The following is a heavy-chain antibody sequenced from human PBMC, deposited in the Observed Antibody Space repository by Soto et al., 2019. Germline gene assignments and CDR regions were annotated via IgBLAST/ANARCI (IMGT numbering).Heavy chain of an antibody. J-gene: IGHJ4*02. CDR3: ASKVVVAAQSGLFDY. V-gene: IGHV4-39*01. CDR2: IYYSGST. CDR1: GGSISSSSYY. D-gene: IGHD2-15*01. Sequence: QLQLQESGPGLVKPSETLSLTCTVSGGSISSSSYYWGWIRQPPGKGLEWIGSIYYSGSTYYNPSLNSRVTISVDTSKNQFSLKLSSVTAADTAVYYCASKVVVAAQSGLFDYWGQGTLVTVSS.